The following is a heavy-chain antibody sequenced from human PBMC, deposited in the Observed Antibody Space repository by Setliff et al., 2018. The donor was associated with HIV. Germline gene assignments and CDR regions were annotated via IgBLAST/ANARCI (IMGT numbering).Heavy chain of an antibody. D-gene: IGHD6-19*01. J-gene: IGHJ4*02. V-gene: IGHV4-59*01. CDR2: IYYSGST. CDR3: ARRTDLRGIAVAVPI. Sequence: SETLSLTCTVSGGSISGYYWSWIRQPPGKGLEWIGYIYYSGSTNYNPSLKSRVTISVDTSKNQFSLKLSSVTAADTAIYYCARRTDLRGIAVAVPIWGQGTLVTVSS. CDR1: GGSISGYY.